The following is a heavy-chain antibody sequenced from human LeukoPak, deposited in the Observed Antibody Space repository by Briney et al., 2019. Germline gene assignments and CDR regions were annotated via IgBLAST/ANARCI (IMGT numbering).Heavy chain of an antibody. Sequence: PSETLSLTCTVSGGSISSYYWSWIRQPPGKGLEWIGYIYYSRSTNYNPSLKSRVTISVDTSKNQFSLKLSSVTAADTAVYYCARDTELPVLDVWGKGTTVTVSS. D-gene: IGHD4-23*01. CDR3: ARDTELPVLDV. CDR1: GGSISSYY. J-gene: IGHJ6*04. V-gene: IGHV4-59*01. CDR2: IYYSRST.